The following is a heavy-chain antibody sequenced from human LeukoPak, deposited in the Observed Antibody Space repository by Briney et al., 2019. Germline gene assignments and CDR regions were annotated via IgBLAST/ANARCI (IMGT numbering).Heavy chain of an antibody. V-gene: IGHV1-2*02. CDR2: INPNSGGT. D-gene: IGHD3-10*01. J-gene: IGHJ4*02. CDR1: GYTFTSYY. Sequence: ASVKVSCKASGYTFTSYYMHWVRQAPGQGLEWMGWINPNSGGTNYAQKFQGRVTMTRDTSISTAYMELSRLRSDDTAVYYCARSRAYYYGSGSYFLDYWGQGTLVTVSS. CDR3: ARSRAYYYGSGSYFLDY.